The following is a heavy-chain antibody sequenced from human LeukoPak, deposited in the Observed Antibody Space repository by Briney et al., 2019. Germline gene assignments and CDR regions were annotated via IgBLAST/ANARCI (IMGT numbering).Heavy chain of an antibody. Sequence: ASVKVSCKTSGYTFTGYYMHWVRQAPGQGLEWMGWINPDSGGTIYAQNFQGRVTMTRDTSISTAYMELSSLRSDDTAVYYCARDLGDTYGSVGDFDYWGQGTLVTVSS. CDR1: GYTFTGYY. CDR3: ARDLGDTYGSVGDFDY. D-gene: IGHD3-10*01. CDR2: INPDSGGT. V-gene: IGHV1-2*02. J-gene: IGHJ4*02.